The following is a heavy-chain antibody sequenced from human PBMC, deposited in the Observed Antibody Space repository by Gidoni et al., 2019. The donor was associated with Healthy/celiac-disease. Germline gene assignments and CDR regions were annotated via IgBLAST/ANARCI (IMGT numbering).Heavy chain of an antibody. CDR3: ARGQLPYSSGRSPPYNWFDP. D-gene: IGHD6-19*01. Sequence: QVQLQQSGPGLVKPSQTLSLTCAISGDSVSSNSAAWNWTRQSPSRGLEWLGRTYYRSKWYNDYAVSVKSRITINPDTSKNQISLQLNSVTPEDTAVYYCARGQLPYSSGRSPPYNWFDPWGQGTLVTVSS. V-gene: IGHV6-1*01. CDR2: TYYRSKWYN. J-gene: IGHJ5*02. CDR1: GDSVSSNSAA.